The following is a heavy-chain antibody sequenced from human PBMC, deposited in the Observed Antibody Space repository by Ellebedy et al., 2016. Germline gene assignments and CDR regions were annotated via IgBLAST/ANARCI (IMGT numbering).Heavy chain of an antibody. Sequence: GESLKISCAASGFTLDNYAMFWVRQAPGQGLEGVSGISGGVASVYYADSVKGRFTISRDISKNTLIRQMDSLRVEDTAVYYCAKEAITFGGVFDYWGQGILVIVSS. D-gene: IGHD3-16*01. V-gene: IGHV3-23*01. CDR2: ISGGVASV. CDR1: GFTLDNYA. J-gene: IGHJ4*02. CDR3: AKEAITFGGVFDY.